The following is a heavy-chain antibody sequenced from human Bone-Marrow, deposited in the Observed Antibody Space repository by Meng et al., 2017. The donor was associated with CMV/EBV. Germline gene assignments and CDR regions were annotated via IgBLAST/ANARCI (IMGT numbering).Heavy chain of an antibody. D-gene: IGHD3-10*01. CDR1: GYTFTSYD. V-gene: IGHV1-8*01. Sequence: ASVKVSCKASGYTFTSYDINWVRQATGQGLEWMGWMNPNSGNTDYAQKFQGRVTMTRNTSISTAYMELSSLRSEDTAVYYCARVHATTWWFGNHDAFDIWGQGTMVTVSS. J-gene: IGHJ3*02. CDR3: ARVHATTWWFGNHDAFDI. CDR2: MNPNSGNT.